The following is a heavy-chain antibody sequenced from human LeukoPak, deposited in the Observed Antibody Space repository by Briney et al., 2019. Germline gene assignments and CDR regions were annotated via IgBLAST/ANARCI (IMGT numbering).Heavy chain of an antibody. Sequence: PSETLSLTCAVSGYSISSCYYWGWLRPPPGKGLEGFWSIYHSRSIYYEPSLKSRVTISLDKSKNPFYLQMNTLTAADTAVYYCAKGLVFGEYYFDSWGQGTLVTVSS. D-gene: IGHD3-10*02. V-gene: IGHV4-38-2*01. CDR3: AKGLVFGEYYFDS. CDR1: GYSISSCYY. J-gene: IGHJ4*02. CDR2: IYHSRSI.